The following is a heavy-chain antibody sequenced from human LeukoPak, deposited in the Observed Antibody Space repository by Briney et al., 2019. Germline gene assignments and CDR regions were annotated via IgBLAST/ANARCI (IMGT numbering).Heavy chain of an antibody. Sequence: PGGSLRLSCAASAFTFSNYAMSWVRQAPGQGLEWVAFIRYDGSNKYYADSVKGRFTISRDNSKDTLYLQMNSLRSDDTAVYYCARWRYSYGFDYWGQGTLVTVSS. D-gene: IGHD5-18*01. CDR3: ARWRYSYGFDY. J-gene: IGHJ4*02. V-gene: IGHV3-30*02. CDR2: IRYDGSNK. CDR1: AFTFSNYA.